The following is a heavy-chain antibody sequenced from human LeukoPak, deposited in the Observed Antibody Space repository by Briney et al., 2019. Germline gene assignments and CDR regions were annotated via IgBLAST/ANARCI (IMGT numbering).Heavy chain of an antibody. D-gene: IGHD2-21*02. CDR3: ARGVTARGFYYYMDI. V-gene: IGHV5-51*01. CDR1: GYSFTSYW. Sequence: GESLKISCKGSGYSFTSYWIGWVRQMPGKGLEWMGIIYPGDSDTRNSPSFQGQVTVSADKSISTAYLQWSSLRPDDTAVYSCARGVTARGFYYYMDIWGNGTTVTISS. CDR2: IYPGDSDT. J-gene: IGHJ6*03.